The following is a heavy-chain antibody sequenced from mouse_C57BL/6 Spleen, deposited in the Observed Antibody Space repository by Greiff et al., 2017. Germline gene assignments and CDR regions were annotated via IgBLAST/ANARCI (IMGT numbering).Heavy chain of an antibody. Sequence: VQLQQSGPELVKPGASVKISCKASGYSFTDYNMNLVKQSNGKSLEWIGVTNPNYGTTSYNQKFKGKATLTVDQSSSTAYMQLNSLTSEDSAVYYCARRGTTVVSYFDYWGQGTTLTVSS. CDR3: ARRGTTVVSYFDY. CDR2: TNPNYGTT. CDR1: GYSFTDYN. J-gene: IGHJ2*01. V-gene: IGHV1-39*01. D-gene: IGHD1-1*01.